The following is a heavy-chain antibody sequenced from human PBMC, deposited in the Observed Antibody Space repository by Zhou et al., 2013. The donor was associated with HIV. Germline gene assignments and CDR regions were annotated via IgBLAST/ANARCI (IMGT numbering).Heavy chain of an antibody. Sequence: QVHLVQSGAEVKKPGASVKVSCTASGYNFGIYAVTWVRQAPGQGLEWMGWISAYSGHTYYAQKFQGRATMTTDTSTNTAYLELRSLGSDDTAVYYCAREGVAAPENQYDYWGQERWSPSPQ. J-gene: IGHJ4*01. CDR1: GYNFGIYA. CDR2: ISAYSGHT. D-gene: IGHD3-10*01. CDR3: AREGVAAPENQYDY. V-gene: IGHV1-18*01.